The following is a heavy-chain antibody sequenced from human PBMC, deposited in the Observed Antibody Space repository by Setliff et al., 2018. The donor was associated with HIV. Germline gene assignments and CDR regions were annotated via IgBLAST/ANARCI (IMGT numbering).Heavy chain of an antibody. CDR2: FYSNGKT. Sequence: GGSLRLSCAASGFTVDSNYINWVRQAPGKGLEWVSVFYSNGKTYYADSVRGRFTISRDNSQNTVSLQMNSLRVEDTAVYYCARDGSGAPYYGMDVWGQGTTVTVSS. CDR3: ARDGSGAPYYGMDV. D-gene: IGHD6-19*01. CDR1: GFTVDSNY. V-gene: IGHV3-66*03. J-gene: IGHJ6*02.